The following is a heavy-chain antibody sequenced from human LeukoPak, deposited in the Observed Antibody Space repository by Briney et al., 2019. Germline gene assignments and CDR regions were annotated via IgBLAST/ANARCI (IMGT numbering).Heavy chain of an antibody. CDR2: INENDGST. CDR3: AKDLILRYFDWLSPFDY. V-gene: IGHV3-23*01. CDR1: GFPFSSET. D-gene: IGHD3-9*01. J-gene: IGHJ4*02. Sequence: GGSLRLSCAASGFPFSSETMSWVRQAPGKGLEWVAGINENDGSTYYADSVKGRFTISRDNAKNTLYLQMNSLRAEDTAVYYCAKDLILRYFDWLSPFDYWGQGTLVTVSS.